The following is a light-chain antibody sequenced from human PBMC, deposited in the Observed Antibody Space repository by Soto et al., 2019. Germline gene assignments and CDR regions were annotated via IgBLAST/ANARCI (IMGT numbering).Light chain of an antibody. CDR1: QSISSY. V-gene: IGKV1-39*01. CDR2: AAS. CDR3: QQSYSTPPGT. J-gene: IGKJ4*01. Sequence: DIQMTQSPSSLSASVGDRVTITCRASQSISSYLNWYQQKPGKAPKLLIYAASSLQSGVPSRFSGSGSGTDFTLTISSLQPEDFATYYCQQSYSTPPGTFGGGTKVDI.